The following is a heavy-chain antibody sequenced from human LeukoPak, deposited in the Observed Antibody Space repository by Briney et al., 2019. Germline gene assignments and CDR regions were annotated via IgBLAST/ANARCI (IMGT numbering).Heavy chain of an antibody. Sequence: PGGSLRLSCAASGFTFSNYGMHWVRQAPGKGLEWVAIIWYDGSSKYYADSVKRRLTISRDNFKNTLYLQMNSLRAEDTAVYYCARDRADSYYFDYWGQGSLVTVSS. V-gene: IGHV3-33*01. CDR2: IWYDGSSK. J-gene: IGHJ4*02. CDR3: ARDRADSYYFDY. CDR1: GFTFSNYG. D-gene: IGHD3/OR15-3a*01.